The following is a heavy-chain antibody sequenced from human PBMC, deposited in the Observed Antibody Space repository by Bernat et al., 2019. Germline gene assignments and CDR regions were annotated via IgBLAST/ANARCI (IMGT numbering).Heavy chain of an antibody. CDR3: AKEWDLSGDTYSSGH. D-gene: IGHD2-15*01. CDR1: GFAFSSYG. CDR2: IRNDGRDK. J-gene: IGHJ4*02. Sequence: QVQLVESGGGVVQPGGSLRLSCAASGFAFSSYGIHWVRQAPGKGLEWVSFIRNDGRDKYYAESVKGRFTISRDNSKKTVNLQMNSVRAEDTAMYYCAKEWDLSGDTYSSGHWGQGTLVTVSS. V-gene: IGHV3-30*02.